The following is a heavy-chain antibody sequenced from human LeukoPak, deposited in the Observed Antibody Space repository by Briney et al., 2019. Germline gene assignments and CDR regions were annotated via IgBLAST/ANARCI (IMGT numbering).Heavy chain of an antibody. J-gene: IGHJ4*02. CDR3: ARDKYTGYETFDY. Sequence: ASVKVSCKASGYTFTGYYIHWVRQAPGQGLEGMGWINPNNGGTNYAQKCQGRVTMTRDTSSSTAYMQLNRLTSDDTAVYYCARDKYTGYETFDYWGQGTPVTVSS. V-gene: IGHV1-2*02. D-gene: IGHD5-12*01. CDR2: INPNNGGT. CDR1: GYTFTGYY.